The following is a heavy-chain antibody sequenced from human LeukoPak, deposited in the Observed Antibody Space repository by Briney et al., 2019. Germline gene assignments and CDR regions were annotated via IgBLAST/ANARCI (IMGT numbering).Heavy chain of an antibody. CDR2: IFHSGSI. Sequence: PSETLSLTCAVSGGSIFSSNWWSWVRQPPGKGLEWIGQIFHSGSISYSPSFQGQVTISAAKSISTAYLQWSSLKASDTAMYYCARHSSTGTTSAIDPWGQGTLVTVSS. D-gene: IGHD1-1*01. CDR3: ARHSSTGTTSAIDP. J-gene: IGHJ5*02. V-gene: IGHV4-4*02. CDR1: GGSIFSSNW.